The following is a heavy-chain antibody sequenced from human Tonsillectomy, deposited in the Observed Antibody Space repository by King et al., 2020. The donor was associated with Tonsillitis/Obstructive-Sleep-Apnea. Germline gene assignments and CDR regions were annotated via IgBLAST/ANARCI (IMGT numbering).Heavy chain of an antibody. D-gene: IGHD2-2*01. J-gene: IGHJ5*02. CDR3: AQTGRLGYCSSTSCSYNWFDP. CDR2: IYWDDDK. CDR1: GFSLSTSGVG. Sequence: TLQESGPTLVKPTQTLTLTCTFSGFSLSTSGVGVGWIRQPPGQALEWLALIYWDDDKRYSPSLKSRLTITKDTSKNQVVLTMTNMDPVDTATSYCAQTGRLGYCSSTSCSYNWFDPWGQGTLVTVSS. V-gene: IGHV2-5*02.